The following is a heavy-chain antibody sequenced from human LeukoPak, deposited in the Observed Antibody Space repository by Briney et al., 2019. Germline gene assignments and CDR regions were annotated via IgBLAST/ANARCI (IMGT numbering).Heavy chain of an antibody. CDR2: ISYDGNDR. CDR1: GFTFSTYG. CDR3: ARDLAMGALDFDC. Sequence: PGRSLRLSCAASGFTFSTYGMHWVRQAPGKGLEWVAVISYDGNDRYYADSIKDRFTISRDISKNTLYLQMNSLRTEDTAVYYCARDLAMGALDFDCWGQGTLVTVSS. J-gene: IGHJ4*01. D-gene: IGHD3-16*01. V-gene: IGHV3-30*03.